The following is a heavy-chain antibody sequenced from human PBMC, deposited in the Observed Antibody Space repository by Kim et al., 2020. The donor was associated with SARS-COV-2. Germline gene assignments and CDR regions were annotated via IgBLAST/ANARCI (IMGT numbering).Heavy chain of an antibody. Sequence: GGSLRLSCAVSGYSITDNYMSWVRQAPGKGLGWVSIIYSGGSTSYADSVKGRFTFSRDNSKNTIYLQMNSLRAEDTAVYYCAGHYCSRGSCYFDDWGQGT. D-gene: IGHD2-15*01. CDR2: IYSGGST. CDR1: GYSITDNY. CDR3: AGHYCSRGSCYFDD. V-gene: IGHV3-53*01. J-gene: IGHJ4*02.